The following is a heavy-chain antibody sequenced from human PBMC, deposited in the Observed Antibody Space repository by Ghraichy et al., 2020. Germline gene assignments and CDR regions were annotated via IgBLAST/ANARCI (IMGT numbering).Heavy chain of an antibody. CDR2: IYYSGST. CDR1: GGSISSSSYY. V-gene: IGHV4-39*01. D-gene: IGHD5-18*01. Sequence: SETLSLTCTVSGGSISSSSYYWGWIRQPPGKGLEWIGSIYYSGSTYYNPSLKSRVTISVDTSKNQFSLKLSSVTAADTAVYYCARQRGKQLWHHYYYFDYWGQGTLVTVSS. CDR3: ARQRGKQLWHHYYYFDY. J-gene: IGHJ4*02.